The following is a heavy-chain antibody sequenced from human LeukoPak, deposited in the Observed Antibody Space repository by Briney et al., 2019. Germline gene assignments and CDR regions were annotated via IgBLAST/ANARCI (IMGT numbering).Heavy chain of an antibody. CDR1: GFTFSSYA. V-gene: IGHV3-23*01. J-gene: IGHJ4*02. CDR3: AKKSGSAFDY. D-gene: IGHD1-26*01. CDR2: ISGSGGST. Sequence: GGSLRLSXAASGFTFSSYAMSWVRQAPGKGLEWVSAISGSGGSTYYADSVKGRFTISRDNSKNTLYLQMDSLRAEDTAVYYCAKKSGSAFDYWGQGTLVTVSS.